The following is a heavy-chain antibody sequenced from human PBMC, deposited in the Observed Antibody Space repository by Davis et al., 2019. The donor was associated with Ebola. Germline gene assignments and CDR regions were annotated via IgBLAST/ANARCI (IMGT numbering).Heavy chain of an antibody. Sequence: GESLKISCVASGFTFSSYVMGWVRQAPGKGLEWVSRIGGSGDTADYGDSVRGRFTISRDNSKNTLYLQMISLRAEDTATYYCARVTLWWDDDGGGPTTYYFDFWGQGALVTVPS. CDR1: GFTFSSYV. J-gene: IGHJ4*02. CDR2: IGGSGDTA. CDR3: ARVTLWWDDDGGGPTTYYFDF. V-gene: IGHV3-23*01. D-gene: IGHD2-21*01.